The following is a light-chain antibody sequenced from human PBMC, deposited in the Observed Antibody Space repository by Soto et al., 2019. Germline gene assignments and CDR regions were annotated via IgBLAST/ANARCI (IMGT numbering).Light chain of an antibody. CDR2: GAS. CDR3: QRYGSSPPYT. Sequence: EIVLTQSPGTLSLSPGEGATLSCRASQSVRNNYLAWYQQKPGQAPRLLISGASRRATGIPDSFSGSGSGTDFNPAISRLESEDFAVYYCQRYGSSPPYTFGQGTKLEIK. CDR1: QSVRNNY. J-gene: IGKJ2*01. V-gene: IGKV3-20*01.